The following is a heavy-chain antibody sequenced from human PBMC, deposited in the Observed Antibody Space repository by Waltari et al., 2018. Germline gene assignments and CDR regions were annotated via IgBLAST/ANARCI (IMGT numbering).Heavy chain of an antibody. CDR3: ARGRDVFANFDYNWFDP. CDR1: GYPFTSYG. CDR2: IYTYNGNT. V-gene: IGHV1-18*01. Sequence: QVQLVQSGPEVKKPGASVTVSCKASGYPFTSYGISWVRQAPGQGLEWMGWIYTYNGNTKYAQNFQGRVTMTTDTSTTTASMELRSLRSDDTAVYYCARGRDVFANFDYNWFDPWGQGTLVTVSS. J-gene: IGHJ5*02. D-gene: IGHD2-21*01.